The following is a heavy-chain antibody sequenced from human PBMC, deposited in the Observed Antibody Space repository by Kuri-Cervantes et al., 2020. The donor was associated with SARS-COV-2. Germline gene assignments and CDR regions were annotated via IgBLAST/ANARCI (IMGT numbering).Heavy chain of an antibody. CDR3: AKDLNYVVPAATSSYYYYYGMDV. J-gene: IGHJ6*02. D-gene: IGHD2-2*01. V-gene: IGHV3-23*01. CDR1: GSTFSSYA. CDR2: ISGSGGST. Sequence: GGSLRLSCAASGSTFSSYAMSWVRQAPGKGLEWVSAISGSGGSTYYADSVKGRFTISRDNSKNTLYLQMNSLRAEDTAVYYCAKDLNYVVPAATSSYYYYYGMDVWGQGTTVTVSS.